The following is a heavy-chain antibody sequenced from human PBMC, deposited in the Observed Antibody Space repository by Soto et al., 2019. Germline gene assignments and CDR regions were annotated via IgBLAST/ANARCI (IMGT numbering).Heavy chain of an antibody. CDR2: ISGSGDKT. CDR1: GFSFSNFA. CDR3: AKDYASTWYWYFDP. J-gene: IGHJ5*02. Sequence: VGSLRLSCAASGFSFSNFAMSWVRQAPGTGLEWVSSISGSGDKTYYLDSVKGRFTISRDNSKNTLYLHMNSLGAEDTAVYFCAKDYASTWYWYFDPWGQGTLVTVSS. V-gene: IGHV3-23*01. D-gene: IGHD6-13*01.